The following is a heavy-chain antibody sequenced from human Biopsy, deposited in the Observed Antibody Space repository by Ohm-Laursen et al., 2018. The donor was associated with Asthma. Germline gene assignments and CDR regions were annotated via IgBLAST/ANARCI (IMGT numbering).Heavy chain of an antibody. CDR2: IYSGGTS. Sequence: SLRLSCAASGFAVSRDHMFWVRQAPGKGLEWVSVIYSGGTSHAADSVRGRFTISRDYSKNTLYLKMHSLRAEDTAVYYCARGDSSNWSHYYFDYWGQGTLVTVPS. D-gene: IGHD3-22*01. CDR1: GFAVSRDH. J-gene: IGHJ4*02. CDR3: ARGDSSNWSHYYFDY. V-gene: IGHV3-53*01.